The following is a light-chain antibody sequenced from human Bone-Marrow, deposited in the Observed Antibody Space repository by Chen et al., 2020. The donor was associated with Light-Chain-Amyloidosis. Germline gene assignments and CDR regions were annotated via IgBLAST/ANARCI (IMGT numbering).Light chain of an antibody. Sequence: SYELKQPPSVSVSPGQTARITCSGDDLPTKYAYWYQQKPGQAPVLVIHRDTERPSGISERFSGSSSGTTATLTISGVQAEDEADYHCQSADSSGTYDVIFGGGTKLTVL. J-gene: IGLJ2*01. CDR3: QSADSSGTYDVI. V-gene: IGLV3-25*03. CDR2: RDT. CDR1: DLPTKY.